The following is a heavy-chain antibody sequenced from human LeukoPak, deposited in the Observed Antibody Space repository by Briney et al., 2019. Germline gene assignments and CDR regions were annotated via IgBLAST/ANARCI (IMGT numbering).Heavy chain of an antibody. CDR2: ISSTGNL. CDR1: EFTLSSSA. V-gene: IGHV3-23*01. J-gene: IGHJ4*02. CDR3: AKRPRYVVASD. D-gene: IGHD2-15*01. Sequence: GALRLSCTASEFTLSSSAMSWVRQAPGKGLEWVSAISSTGNLYYADSVRGRFTISRDNSKNTLYLQMDSLGAEDTAVYYCAKRPRYVVASDWGQGTLVTVSA.